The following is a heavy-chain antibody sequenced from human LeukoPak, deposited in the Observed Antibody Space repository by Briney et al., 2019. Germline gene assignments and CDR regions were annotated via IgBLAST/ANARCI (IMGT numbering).Heavy chain of an antibody. D-gene: IGHD2-15*01. CDR3: ARNPGEYCSGGSCYPIDY. CDR1: GYTYTSYG. J-gene: IGHJ4*02. CDR2: ISAYNGNT. Sequence: ASVRVSCKASGYTYTSYGISWVRQAPGQGLEWMGWISAYNGNTNYAQKLQGRVTMTTDTSTSTAYMELRSLRSDDTAVYYCARNPGEYCSGGSCYPIDYWGQGTLVTVSS. V-gene: IGHV1-18*01.